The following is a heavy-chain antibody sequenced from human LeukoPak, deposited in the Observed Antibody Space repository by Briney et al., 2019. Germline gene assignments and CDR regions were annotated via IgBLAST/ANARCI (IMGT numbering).Heavy chain of an antibody. CDR3: ARVPTEGTAAGALDY. J-gene: IGHJ4*02. CDR1: RGSINTGNYY. CDR2: IYYSGST. D-gene: IGHD1-1*01. V-gene: IGHV4-61*01. Sequence: SETLSLTCTVSRGSINTGNYYWSWIRQPPGKGLEWIGYIYYSGSTNYNPSLKSRVTISVDTSKNQFSLKLSSVTAADTAVYYCARVPTEGTAAGALDYWGQGTLVTVSS.